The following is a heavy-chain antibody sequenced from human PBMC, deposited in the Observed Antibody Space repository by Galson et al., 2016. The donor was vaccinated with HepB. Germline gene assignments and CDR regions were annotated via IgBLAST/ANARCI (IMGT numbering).Heavy chain of an antibody. CDR2: ISSSSSTI. V-gene: IGHV3-48*01. CDR3: ARDAAYYDPTVLSDGMDV. J-gene: IGHJ6*02. CDR1: GFTVSSHY. Sequence: SLRLSCAASGFTVSSHYMSWVRQAPGKGLEWVSYISSSSSTIYYADSVKGRFTISRDNAKNSLYLQMDSLRADDTAVYYCARDAAYYDPTVLSDGMDVWGQGTTVTVSS. D-gene: IGHD3-22*01.